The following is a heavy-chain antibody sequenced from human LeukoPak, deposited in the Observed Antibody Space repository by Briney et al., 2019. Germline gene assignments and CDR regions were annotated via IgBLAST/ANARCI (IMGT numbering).Heavy chain of an antibody. CDR3: ARVVKSSGYYPYDAFDI. CDR1: GYTFTGYY. CDR2: INPNSGGT. V-gene: IGHV1-2*02. Sequence: ASVKVSCKASGYTFTGYYMHWVRQAPGQGLEWMGWINPNSGGTNYAQKFQGRVTMTRDTSISTAYMELSRLRSDDTAVYYCARVVKSSGYYPYDAFDIWGQGTMVTVSS. J-gene: IGHJ3*02. D-gene: IGHD3-22*01.